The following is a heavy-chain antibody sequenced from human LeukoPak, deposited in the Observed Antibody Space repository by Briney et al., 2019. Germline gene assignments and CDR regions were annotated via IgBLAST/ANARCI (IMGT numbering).Heavy chain of an antibody. CDR2: IYYSGST. CDR3: ARLHTGRAAAGPNLLDY. CDR1: GGSISSSSYY. Sequence: SETLSLTCTVSGGSISSSSYYWGWICQPPGKGLEWIGSIYYSGSTYYNLSLKSRVTISVDTSKNQFSLKLSSVTAADTAVYYCARLHTGRAAAGPNLLDYWGQGTLVTVSS. V-gene: IGHV4-39*01. D-gene: IGHD6-13*01. J-gene: IGHJ4*02.